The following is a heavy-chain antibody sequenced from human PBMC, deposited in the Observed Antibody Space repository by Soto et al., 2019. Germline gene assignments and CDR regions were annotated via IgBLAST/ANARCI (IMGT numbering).Heavy chain of an antibody. D-gene: IGHD6-13*01. V-gene: IGHV4-59*01. CDR3: ARDYAPGIAAAGRWFDP. Sequence: SETLSLTCTVAGGSISSYYWSWIRQPPGKGLEWIGYIYYSGSTNYNPSLKSRVTISVDTSKNQFSLKLSSVTAADTAVYYCARDYAPGIAAAGRWFDPWGQGTLVTVS. CDR1: GGSISSYY. CDR2: IYYSGST. J-gene: IGHJ5*02.